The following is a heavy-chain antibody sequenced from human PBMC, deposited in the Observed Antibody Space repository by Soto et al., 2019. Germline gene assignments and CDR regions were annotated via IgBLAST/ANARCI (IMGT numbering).Heavy chain of an antibody. J-gene: IGHJ4*02. CDR3: AREITTPQWQVGGTDN. V-gene: IGHV1-3*01. D-gene: IGHD6-19*01. CDR2: INAGNGNT. Sequence: ASVKVCFKASGDTFTSYAMHWVRQAPGQRLEWMGWINAGNGNTKYSQNFPGRVTITRDKSASTAYMRLSSLRSGDTVMYYCAREITTPQWQVGGTDNWGQGTLVTVSS. CDR1: GDTFTSYA.